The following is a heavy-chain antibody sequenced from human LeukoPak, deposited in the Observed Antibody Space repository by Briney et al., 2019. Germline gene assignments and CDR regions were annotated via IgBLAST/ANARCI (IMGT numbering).Heavy chain of an antibody. J-gene: IGHJ4*02. Sequence: GGSLRLSCAASGFTFDDYAMHWVRQAPGKGLEWASGISWNSGSIGYADSVKGRFTISRDNAKNSLYLQMNSLRAEDTALYYCAKGGGVVVKYYFDYWGQGTLVTVSS. CDR1: GFTFDDYA. CDR3: AKGGGVVVKYYFDY. CDR2: ISWNSGSI. D-gene: IGHD3-22*01. V-gene: IGHV3-9*01.